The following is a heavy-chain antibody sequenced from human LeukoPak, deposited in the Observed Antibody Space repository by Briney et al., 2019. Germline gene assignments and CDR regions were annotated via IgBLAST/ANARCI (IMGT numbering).Heavy chain of an antibody. Sequence: PGGSLKLSCTVSGFTFSTYAMSWVRQAPGKGLEWVSGISGNSIGKYYADSVKGRFTITRDNPKNTLYLQMNSLRSEDTAIDYCATRQEYCGGECFTWFDPWGQGTLVTVSS. V-gene: IGHV3-23*01. CDR2: ISGNSIGK. CDR1: GFTFSTYA. D-gene: IGHD2-21*01. CDR3: ATRQEYCGGECFTWFDP. J-gene: IGHJ5*02.